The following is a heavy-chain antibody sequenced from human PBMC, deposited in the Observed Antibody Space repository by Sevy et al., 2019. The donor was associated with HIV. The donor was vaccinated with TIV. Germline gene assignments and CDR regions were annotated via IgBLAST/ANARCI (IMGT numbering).Heavy chain of an antibody. V-gene: IGHV4-59*08. CDR3: ARHGSIAARVYYYYYMDV. D-gene: IGHD6-6*01. CDR2: IYYSGST. J-gene: IGHJ6*03. Sequence: SETLSLTCTVSGGSISSYYWSWIRQPPGKGLEWIGYIYYSGSTNYNPSLKSRVTISVDTSKNQFSLKLSSVTAADTAVYYCARHGSIAARVYYYYYMDVWGKGTTVTVSS. CDR1: GGSISSYY.